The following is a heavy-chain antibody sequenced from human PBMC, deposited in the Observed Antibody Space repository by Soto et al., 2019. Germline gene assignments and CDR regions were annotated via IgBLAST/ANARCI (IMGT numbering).Heavy chain of an antibody. D-gene: IGHD3-10*01. V-gene: IGHV4-31*03. CDR1: GGSISSGGYY. CDR2: IYYSGIN. CDR3: ARLPLYGSGSYYYSYSMDV. Sequence: QVQLQESGPGLVKPSQTLSLTCTVSGGSISSGGYYWSWIRQHPGKGLEWIWYIYYSGINYYNPSLKSRVTISADTSKNQFSRKLSSVPAADTAVYYCARLPLYGSGSYYYSYSMDVWGKGPTVTVSS. J-gene: IGHJ6*03.